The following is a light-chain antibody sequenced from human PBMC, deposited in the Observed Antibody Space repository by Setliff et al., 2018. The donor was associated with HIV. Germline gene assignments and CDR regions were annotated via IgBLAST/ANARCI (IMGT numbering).Light chain of an antibody. CDR2: DAF. V-gene: IGKV3-15*01. CDR3: QQYNNWPPIT. J-gene: IGKJ5*01. CDR1: QSVNNN. Sequence: GTLSVSPGERVTLSCRASQSVNNNLAWYQQKPGQAPRLVIYDAFIRATGIPARFSGSGSGTEFTLTISSLQSEDFALYYCQQYNNWPPITFGQGTRLEIK.